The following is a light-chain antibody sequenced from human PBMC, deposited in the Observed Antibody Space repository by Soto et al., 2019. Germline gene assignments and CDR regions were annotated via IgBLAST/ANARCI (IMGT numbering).Light chain of an antibody. CDR3: QHYDGSPRT. J-gene: IGKJ2*01. CDR1: QNVYNNY. CDR2: GVF. V-gene: IGKV3-20*01. Sequence: VLTQSPDTMSLSPGERATLSCKTSQNVYNNYLAWYQQRPGQAPRLLIYGVFNRATGIPDRFSGSGSGTDFTLTISGLEPEDSAFYYCQHYDGSPRTFGQGTNLDIK.